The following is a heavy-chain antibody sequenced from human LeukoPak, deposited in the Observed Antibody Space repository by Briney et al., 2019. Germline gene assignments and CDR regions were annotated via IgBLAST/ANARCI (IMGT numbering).Heavy chain of an antibody. CDR2: INHSGST. CDR3: ARGDSYGDYVVWFDP. J-gene: IGHJ5*02. V-gene: IGHV4-34*01. CDR1: GGSFSGYY. Sequence: SETLSLTCAVYGGSFSGYYWSWIRQPPGKGLEWIGEINHSGSTNYNPSLKSRVTISVDTSKNQFSLKLSSVTAADTAVYYCARGDSYGDYVVWFDPWGQGTLVTVSS. D-gene: IGHD4-17*01.